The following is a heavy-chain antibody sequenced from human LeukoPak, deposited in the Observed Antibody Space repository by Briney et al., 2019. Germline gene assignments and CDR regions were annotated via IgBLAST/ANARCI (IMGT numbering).Heavy chain of an antibody. CDR2: ITNSPSAA. V-gene: IGHV3-48*04. J-gene: IGHJ6*02. D-gene: IGHD5-12*01. CDR3: ARELVATIFYYYYGMDV. CDR1: GFTFSFYT. Sequence: PGGSLRLSCEASGFTFSFYTMNWVRQAPGKGLEWLSYITNSPSAAYYADSVKGRFTISRDNAKNSLYLQVNSLRPEDTAVYYCARELVATIFYYYYGMDVWGQGTTVTVSS.